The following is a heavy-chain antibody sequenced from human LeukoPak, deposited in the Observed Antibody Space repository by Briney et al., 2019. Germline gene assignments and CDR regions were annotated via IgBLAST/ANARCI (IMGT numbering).Heavy chain of an antibody. CDR1: GFNFGSHA. D-gene: IGHD5-24*01. V-gene: IGHV3-23*01. CDR2: INDSGGNT. CDR3: AKGSSDGRPYYFDY. Sequence: GGSLRLSCAASGFNFGSHAMSWVRQAPGKGLEWVSAINDSGGNTYHADSVKGRFTISRDNSKNTLYLQMNSLRAEDTAVYYCAKGSSDGRPYYFDYWGQGTLVTISS. J-gene: IGHJ4*02.